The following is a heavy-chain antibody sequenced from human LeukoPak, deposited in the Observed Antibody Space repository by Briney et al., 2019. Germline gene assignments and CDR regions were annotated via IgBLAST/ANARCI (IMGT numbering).Heavy chain of an antibody. J-gene: IGHJ6*03. Sequence: ASVKVSCKASGYTFTSYDINWVRQATGQGLEWMGWMNPNSGNTGYAQKFQGRVTITRNTSISTAYMELSSLRSEDTAVYYCARDHHHRLWDDYYYYMDVWGKGTTVTISS. CDR1: GYTFTSYD. D-gene: IGHD3-16*02. V-gene: IGHV1-8*03. CDR3: ARDHHHRLWDDYYYYMDV. CDR2: MNPNSGNT.